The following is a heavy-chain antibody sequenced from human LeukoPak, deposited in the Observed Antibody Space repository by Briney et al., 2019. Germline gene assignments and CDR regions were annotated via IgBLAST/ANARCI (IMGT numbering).Heavy chain of an antibody. CDR2: IYYSGST. CDR3: ATDIVVVPAAY. J-gene: IGHJ4*02. Sequence: PSETLSLTCTVSGGSISSSSYYWGWIRQPPGKGLEWIGSIYYSGSTYYNPSLKSRVTISVDTSKNQFSLKLSSVTAADTGVYYCATDIVVVPAAYWGQGTLVTVSS. D-gene: IGHD2-2*01. V-gene: IGHV4-39*01. CDR1: GGSISSSSYY.